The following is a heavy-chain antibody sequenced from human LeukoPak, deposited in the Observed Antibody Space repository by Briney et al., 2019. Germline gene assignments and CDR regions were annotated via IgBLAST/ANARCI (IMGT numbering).Heavy chain of an antibody. D-gene: IGHD3-10*01. CDR1: GGSISSHF. V-gene: IGHV4-59*11. CDR2: MFYSGST. J-gene: IGHJ5*02. Sequence: HSETLSLTSTASGGSISSHFWSWIRQPPGKGLEWIGYMFYSGSTNYNPSLKSRVTISVDASKNQFSLKLTSVSAADTAVYYCARDRAPVTMIRGAPGGFDPWGQGTLVTVSS. CDR3: ARDRAPVTMIRGAPGGFDP.